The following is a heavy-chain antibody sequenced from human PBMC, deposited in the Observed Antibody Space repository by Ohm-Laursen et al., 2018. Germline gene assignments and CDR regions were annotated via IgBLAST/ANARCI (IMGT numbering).Heavy chain of an antibody. CDR1: GFTFSSYW. CDR2: ISGTGGST. CDR3: AKVFKRCGGDCPYYFDY. V-gene: IGHV3-23*01. Sequence: SLRLSCSASGFTFSSYWMHWVRQAPGKGLEWVSAISGTGGSTYYADSVKGRFTISRDNSKNTLYLQMNSLRAEDTAVYYCAKVFKRCGGDCPYYFDYWGQGTLVTVSS. D-gene: IGHD2-21*02. J-gene: IGHJ4*02.